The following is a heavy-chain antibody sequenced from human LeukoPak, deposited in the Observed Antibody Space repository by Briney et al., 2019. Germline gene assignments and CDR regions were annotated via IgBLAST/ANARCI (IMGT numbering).Heavy chain of an antibody. CDR2: IKSKTDGGTT. J-gene: IGHJ4*02. V-gene: IGHV3-15*01. CDR3: TTAYCSSTSCYLSY. CDR1: GFTFSNAW. Sequence: GGSLRLSCAASGFTFSNAWMSWVRQAPGKGLEWVGRIKSKTDGGTTDYAAPVEGRFTISRDDPKNTLYLQMNSLKTEDTAVYYCTTAYCSSTSCYLSYWGQGTLVTVSS. D-gene: IGHD2-2*01.